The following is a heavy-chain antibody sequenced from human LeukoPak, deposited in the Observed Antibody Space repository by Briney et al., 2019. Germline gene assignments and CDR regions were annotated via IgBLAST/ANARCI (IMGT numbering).Heavy chain of an antibody. V-gene: IGHV4-61*01. D-gene: IGHD3-10*01. CDR2: IYFSGST. J-gene: IGHJ6*04. Sequence: SETLSLTCTVSGGSVSSGTYFWSWIRQPPGKGLEWIGYIYFSGSTNYNPSLKSRVTISVDTSKNQFSLKLSSVTAADTAVYYCARGEGITMVRGVTSYYYYGMDVWGKGTTVTVSS. CDR1: GGSVSSGTYF. CDR3: ARGEGITMVRGVTSYYYYGMDV.